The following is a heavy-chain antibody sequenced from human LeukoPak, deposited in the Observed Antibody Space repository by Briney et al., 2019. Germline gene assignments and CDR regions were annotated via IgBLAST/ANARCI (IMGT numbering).Heavy chain of an antibody. V-gene: IGHV3-23*01. D-gene: IGHD3-16*01. CDR3: VRERRRSSYAEY. J-gene: IGHJ4*02. CDR2: ISETGDRT. CDR1: GFSFGNYA. Sequence: GGSLRLSCEASGFSFGNYAMSWVRQAPGKGLEWVSAISETGDRTYYADSVKGRFTVSRDNSKNTMSLQMNSLRAEDAAVYYCVRERRRSSYAEYWGQGTLVTVSS.